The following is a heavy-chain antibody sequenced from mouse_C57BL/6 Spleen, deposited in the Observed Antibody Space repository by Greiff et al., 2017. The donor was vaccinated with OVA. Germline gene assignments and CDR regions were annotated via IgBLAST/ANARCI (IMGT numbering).Heavy chain of an antibody. V-gene: IGHV1-59*01. CDR2: IDPSDSYT. CDR3: ARSGFKPYYYGSSDWYFDV. CDR1: GYTFTSYW. J-gene: IGHJ1*03. D-gene: IGHD1-1*01. Sequence: QVQLKQSGAELVRPGTSVKLSCKASGYTFTSYWMHWVKQRPGQGLEWIGVIDPSDSYTNYNQKFKGKATLTVDTSSSTAYMQLSSLTSEDSAVYYCARSGFKPYYYGSSDWYFDVWGTGTTVTVSS.